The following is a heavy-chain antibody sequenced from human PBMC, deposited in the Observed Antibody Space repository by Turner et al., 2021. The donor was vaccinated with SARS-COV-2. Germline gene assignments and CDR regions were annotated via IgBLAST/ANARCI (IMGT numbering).Heavy chain of an antibody. CDR1: GFPFSSYA. CDR3: ARQGDYYDSSGYYPDAFDI. J-gene: IGHJ3*02. Sequence: EVKLLESGGGLVQPGGPLRLSCAASGFPFSSYAMSWVRQAPGKGLEWVSSISSSSSYIYYADSVKGRFTISRDNAKNSLYLQMNSLRAEDTAVFYCARQGDYYDSSGYYPDAFDIWGQGTMVTVSS. V-gene: IGHV3-21*01. CDR2: ISSSSSYI. D-gene: IGHD3-22*01.